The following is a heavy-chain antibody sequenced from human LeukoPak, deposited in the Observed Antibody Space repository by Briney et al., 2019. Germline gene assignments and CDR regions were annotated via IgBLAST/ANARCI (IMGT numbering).Heavy chain of an antibody. CDR1: GYTFTGYY. V-gene: IGHV1-2*02. CDR3: ARDQGGTSVPFDY. CDR2: INPNSGGT. D-gene: IGHD1-1*01. Sequence: ASVKVSCKASGYTFTGYYMHWVRQAPGQGLEWMGWINPNSGGTNYAQKFQGRVTMTRDTSISTAYMELSRLRSDDTAMYYCARDQGGTSVPFDYCGQGTLVTVSS. J-gene: IGHJ4*02.